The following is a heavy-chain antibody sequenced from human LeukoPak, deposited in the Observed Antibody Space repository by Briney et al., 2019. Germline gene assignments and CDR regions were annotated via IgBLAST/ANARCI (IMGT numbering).Heavy chain of an antibody. V-gene: IGHV3-21*01. CDR2: ISSSGSYI. CDR1: GFTFSSYS. D-gene: IGHD3-10*01. J-gene: IGHJ6*03. Sequence: GGSLRLSCAASGFTFSSYSMNWVRQAPGKGLEWVSSISSSGSYIYYADSVKGRFTISRDNAKNSLYLQMNSLRAEDTAVYYCARDFWMVRGVTDYYYYYMDVWGKGTTVTVSS. CDR3: ARDFWMVRGVTDYYYYYMDV.